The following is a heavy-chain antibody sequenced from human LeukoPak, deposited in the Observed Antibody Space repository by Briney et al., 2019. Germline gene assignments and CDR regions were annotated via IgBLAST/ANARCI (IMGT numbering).Heavy chain of an antibody. CDR2: INPNSGGT. Sequence: ASVKVSCKVSGYTFTGYYIHWVRRAPGQGLEWMGWINPNSGGTSFAQSFQGRVTMTRDTSISTAFMHLSSLRSDATAVYYCARKATYASGFFDYWGQGTLVTVPS. CDR1: GYTFTGYY. CDR3: ARKATYASGFFDY. J-gene: IGHJ4*02. V-gene: IGHV1-2*02. D-gene: IGHD3-10*01.